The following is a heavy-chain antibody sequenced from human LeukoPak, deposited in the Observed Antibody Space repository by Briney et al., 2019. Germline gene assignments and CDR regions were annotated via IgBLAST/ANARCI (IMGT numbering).Heavy chain of an antibody. V-gene: IGHV3-30*04. Sequence: GESLRLSCTASGFTFSSYSMHWVRQAPGKGLEWVAVISYDGTTENYADSVKGRFTISRDNSEKTLYLQMNSLRAEDTAVYYCARDGMEWLLCWYFDLWGRGTLVTVSS. CDR2: ISYDGTTE. D-gene: IGHD3-3*01. CDR1: GFTFSSYS. CDR3: ARDGMEWLLCWYFDL. J-gene: IGHJ2*01.